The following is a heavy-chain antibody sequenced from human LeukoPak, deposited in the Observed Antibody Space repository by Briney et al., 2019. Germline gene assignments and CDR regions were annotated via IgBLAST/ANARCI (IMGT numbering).Heavy chain of an antibody. Sequence: ASVKVSCKASGYTFTGYYMHWVRQAPGQGLEWMGWINPDSGGTNNAQKFQGRVTMTRDTSISTAYMELSRLRSDDPVVYYCARTFYDTLDSDAFDFWGQGTMVIVSS. CDR1: GYTFTGYY. V-gene: IGHV1-2*02. D-gene: IGHD2/OR15-2a*01. CDR2: INPDSGGT. CDR3: ARTFYDTLDSDAFDF. J-gene: IGHJ3*01.